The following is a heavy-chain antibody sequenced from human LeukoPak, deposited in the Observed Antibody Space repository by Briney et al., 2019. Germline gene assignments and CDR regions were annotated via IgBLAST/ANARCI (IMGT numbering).Heavy chain of an antibody. J-gene: IGHJ4*02. CDR3: AREASAVFDY. CDR2: INRDGSTT. D-gene: IGHD6-13*01. CDR1: GFTLNNYC. Sequence: QPGGSLRLSCAASGFTLNNYCMHWVRQAPGKGLVWVSRINRDGSTTDYADSVKGRFTISRDNAKNTLYLQMNSPGAEDTAVYYCAREASAVFDYWGQGTLVTVSS. V-gene: IGHV3-74*01.